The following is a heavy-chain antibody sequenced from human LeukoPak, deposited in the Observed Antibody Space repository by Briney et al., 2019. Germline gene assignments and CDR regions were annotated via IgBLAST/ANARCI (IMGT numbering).Heavy chain of an antibody. Sequence: PGGSLRLSCAASGFTFSSYSMNWVRQARGKGLEGVSSISSSSSYIYYADSVKGRFTICRDNPKNSLYLQMNSLRAEDTAVYYCARDFGFGYDYGDYVTIGSYWGQGTLVTVSS. V-gene: IGHV3-21*01. CDR2: ISSSSSYI. D-gene: IGHD4-17*01. J-gene: IGHJ4*02. CDR1: GFTFSSYS. CDR3: ARDFGFGYDYGDYVTIGSY.